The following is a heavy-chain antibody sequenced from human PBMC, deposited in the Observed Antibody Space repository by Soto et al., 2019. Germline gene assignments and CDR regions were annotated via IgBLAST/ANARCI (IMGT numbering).Heavy chain of an antibody. D-gene: IGHD6-19*01. J-gene: IGHJ4*02. CDR2: IYYSGST. CDR3: ARVPAVAPYYFDY. Sequence: SETLSLTCTVSGGSISSYYWSWIRQPPGKGLEWIGYIYYSGSTNYNPSLKSRVTISVDTSKNQFSLKLSSVTAADTAVYYCARVPAVAPYYFDYWGQGTLVTVSS. CDR1: GGSISSYY. V-gene: IGHV4-59*01.